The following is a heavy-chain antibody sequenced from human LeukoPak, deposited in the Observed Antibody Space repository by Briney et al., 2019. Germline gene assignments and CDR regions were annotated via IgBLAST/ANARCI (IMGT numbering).Heavy chain of an antibody. Sequence: GGSLRLSCVASEFTFSNYWIHWVRQAPGKGLVWVSRIRGDGIVTNYADSVEGRFTISGDNAKNTVHLQMDSLRDDDTAVYYCARANPADFNLWGRGTLVTVSS. CDR2: IRGDGIVT. D-gene: IGHD1-14*01. CDR1: EFTFSNYW. V-gene: IGHV3-74*01. J-gene: IGHJ2*01. CDR3: ARANPADFNL.